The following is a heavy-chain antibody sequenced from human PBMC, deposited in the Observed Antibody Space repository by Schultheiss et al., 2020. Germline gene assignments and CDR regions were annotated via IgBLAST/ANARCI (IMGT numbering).Heavy chain of an antibody. J-gene: IGHJ4*02. D-gene: IGHD6-19*01. CDR2: IRSKAYGGTT. CDR1: GFTFGDYA. CDR3: TRGWYSSGWYPDY. V-gene: IGHV3-49*04. Sequence: GGSLRLSCTASGFTFGDYAMSWVRQAPGKGLEWVGFIRSKAYGGTTEYAASVKGRFTISRDDSKSIAYLQMNSLKTEDTAVYYCTRGWYSSGWYPDYWGQGTLVTVSS.